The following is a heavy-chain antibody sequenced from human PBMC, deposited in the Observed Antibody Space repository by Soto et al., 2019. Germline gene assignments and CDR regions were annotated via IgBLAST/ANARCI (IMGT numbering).Heavy chain of an antibody. V-gene: IGHV4-39*01. D-gene: IGHD3-10*01. CDR2: IYYSGST. CDR1: GGSISSSSYY. CDR3: ARPGITMVRGRYYGMDV. Sequence: TSETLSLTCTVSGGSISSSSYYWGWIRQPPGKGLEWIGSIYYSGSTYYNPSLKSRVTISVDTSKNQFSLKLSSVTAADTAVYYCARPGITMVRGRYYGMDVWGQGATGT. J-gene: IGHJ6*02.